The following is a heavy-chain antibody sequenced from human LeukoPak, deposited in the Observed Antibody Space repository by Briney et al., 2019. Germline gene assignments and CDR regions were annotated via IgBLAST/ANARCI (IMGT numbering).Heavy chain of an antibody. Sequence: GGSLRLSCAASGFTFTTYGMHWVRQAPGKGLEWVAVISYDGSNKYYADSVKGRFAISRDNSKNTLYLQMNSLRAEDTAVYYCARDPTVVRNYYYYYMDVWGKGTTVTVSS. CDR2: ISYDGSNK. CDR3: ARDPTVVRNYYYYYMDV. D-gene: IGHD4-11*01. CDR1: GFTFTTYG. J-gene: IGHJ6*03. V-gene: IGHV3-30*03.